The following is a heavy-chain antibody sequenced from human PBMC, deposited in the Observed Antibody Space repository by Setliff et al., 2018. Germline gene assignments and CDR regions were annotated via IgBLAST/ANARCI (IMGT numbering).Heavy chain of an antibody. V-gene: IGHV4-61*09. CDR2: IYTSWST. CDR1: GGSMNSGSYY. Sequence: SETLSLTCTVSGGSMNSGSYYWSFIRQPAGKGLEWIGQIYTSWSTNYNPSLKSRVSISVDTSKNQFSLTLTSVTAADTAVYYCARMTGFQYIDVWGKGTTVTVSS. D-gene: IGHD3-3*01. J-gene: IGHJ6*03. CDR3: ARMTGFQYIDV.